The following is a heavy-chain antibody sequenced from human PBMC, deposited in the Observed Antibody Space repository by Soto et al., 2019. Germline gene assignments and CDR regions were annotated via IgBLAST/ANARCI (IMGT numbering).Heavy chain of an antibody. CDR1: GFTFSSYG. D-gene: IGHD1-7*01. CDR2: ISYDGSNK. J-gene: IGHJ4*02. Sequence: QVQLVESGGGVVQPGRSLRPSCAASGFTFSSYGMHWVRQAPGKGLEWVAVISYDGSNKYYADSVKGRFTISRDNSKNTLYLQMNSLRAEDTAVYYCAKDETIGYWGQGTLVTVSS. CDR3: AKDETIGY. V-gene: IGHV3-30*18.